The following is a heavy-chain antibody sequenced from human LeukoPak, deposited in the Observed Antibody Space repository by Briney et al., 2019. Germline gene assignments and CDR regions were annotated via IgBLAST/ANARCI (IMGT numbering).Heavy chain of an antibody. CDR2: ITTSDGNT. CDR3: ARHDYGAY. CDR1: GFTFSSYT. Sequence: GGSLRLSCAASGFTFSSYTMSWVRQAPGKGLEWVSTITTSDGNTYYADSVKGRFTVSRDNSKHTLYLQMNNLRAEDTALYYCARHDYGAYWGQGALVTVSS. V-gene: IGHV3-23*01. J-gene: IGHJ4*02. D-gene: IGHD4-17*01.